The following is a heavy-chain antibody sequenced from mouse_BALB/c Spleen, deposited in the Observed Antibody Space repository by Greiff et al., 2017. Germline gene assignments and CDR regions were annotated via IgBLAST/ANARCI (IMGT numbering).Heavy chain of an antibody. Sequence: EVQLVESGGGLVKPGGSLKLSCAASGFTFSSYYMSWVRQTPEKRLELVAAINSNGGSTYYLDTVKGRFTISRDNAKNTLYLQMSSLKSEDTALYYGARRDFGSSYLAYWGQGTTLTVSA. CDR1: GFTFSSYY. CDR3: ARRDFGSSYLAY. D-gene: IGHD1-1*01. V-gene: IGHV5-6-2*01. J-gene: IGHJ2*01. CDR2: INSNGGST.